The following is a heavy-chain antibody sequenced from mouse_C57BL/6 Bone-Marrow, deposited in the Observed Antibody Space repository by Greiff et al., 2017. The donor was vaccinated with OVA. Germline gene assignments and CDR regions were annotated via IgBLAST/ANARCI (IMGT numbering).Heavy chain of an antibody. D-gene: IGHD2-4*01. CDR2: IRNKANNHAT. CDR3: TRPGDYPYYFDY. V-gene: IGHV6-6*01. CDR1: GFTFSDAW. J-gene: IGHJ2*01. Sequence: EVQGVESGGGLVQPGGSMKLSCAASGFTFSDAWMDWVRQSPEKGLEWVAEIRNKANNHATYYAESVKGRFTISRDDSKSSVYLQMNSLRAEDTGMYYCTRPGDYPYYFDYWGQGTTLTVSS.